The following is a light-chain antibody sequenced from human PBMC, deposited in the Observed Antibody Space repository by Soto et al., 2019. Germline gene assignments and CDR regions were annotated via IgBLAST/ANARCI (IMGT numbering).Light chain of an antibody. CDR1: QSVSNNY. V-gene: IGKV3-20*01. CDR3: QTVDKWPL. CDR2: GAS. Sequence: IVLSQSPGTLSLSPGERATLPCRASQSVSNNYLAWYQQKPGQAPRLLIYGASNRATGIPDRFSGSGSGTDFTLTISSLQSEDFAVYFRQTVDKWPLFGQGTRLEIK. J-gene: IGKJ5*01.